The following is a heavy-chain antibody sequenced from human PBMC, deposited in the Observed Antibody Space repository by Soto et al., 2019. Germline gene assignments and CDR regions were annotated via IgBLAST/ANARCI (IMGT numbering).Heavy chain of an antibody. Sequence: GGSLRLSCAASGFTFSSYAMSWVRQAPGKGLEWVSSIDYSGSSTPNANSVAGRFTISRDNTKNLLYLQMNNLRADDTAVYYCAREYYAFFDYWGQGALVTVSS. J-gene: IGHJ4*02. CDR1: GFTFSSYA. CDR2: IDYSGSST. D-gene: IGHD3-16*01. CDR3: AREYYAFFDY. V-gene: IGHV3-21*04.